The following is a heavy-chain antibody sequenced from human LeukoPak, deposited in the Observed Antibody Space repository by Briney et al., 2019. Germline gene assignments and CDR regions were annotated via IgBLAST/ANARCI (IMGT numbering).Heavy chain of an antibody. CDR1: GYTFTNYA. Sequence: ASVKVSCKASGYTFTNYAMNWVRQAPGQGLEWMGWINTNTGNPTYAQGFTGRFVFSLDTSVSTAYLQISSLKAEDTAVYYCARSGHLITFGVIVDDYYYYYMDVWGKGTTVTVSS. CDR3: ARSGHLITFGVIVDDYYYYYMDV. D-gene: IGHD3-16*01. CDR2: INTNTGNP. V-gene: IGHV7-4-1*02. J-gene: IGHJ6*03.